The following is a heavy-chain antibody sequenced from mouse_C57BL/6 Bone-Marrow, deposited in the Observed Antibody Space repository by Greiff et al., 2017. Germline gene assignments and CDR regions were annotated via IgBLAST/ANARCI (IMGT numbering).Heavy chain of an antibody. V-gene: IGHV5-4*01. D-gene: IGHD1-1*01. CDR2: ISDGGSYT. CDR1: GFTFSSYA. CDR3: ARDRYYDGSSYYAMDY. Sequence: EVQLVESGGGLVKPGGSLKLSCAASGFTFSSYAMSWVRQTPEKRLEGVATISDGGSYTYYPDNVKGLFTIARDNAKNKLYLQMSHLKSEDTAMYYCARDRYYDGSSYYAMDYWSQGTSVTVSS. J-gene: IGHJ4*01.